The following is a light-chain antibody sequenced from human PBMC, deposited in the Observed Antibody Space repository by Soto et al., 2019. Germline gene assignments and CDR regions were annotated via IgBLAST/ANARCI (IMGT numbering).Light chain of an antibody. CDR2: AAS. J-gene: IGKJ4*01. V-gene: IGKV1-17*03. CDR1: QGIDNY. CDR3: LQHRSYPLT. Sequence: IQLTQAPACRSRCLRDQDTNTCRASQGIDNYLAWFQQKPGKVPQRLIYAASTLQSGVPSRFSGSGSGTEFTLTISSLQPEDFATYYCLQHRSYPLTFGGGTKVDIK.